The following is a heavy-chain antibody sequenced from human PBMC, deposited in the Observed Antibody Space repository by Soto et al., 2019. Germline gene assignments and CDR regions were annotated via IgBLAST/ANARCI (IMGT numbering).Heavy chain of an antibody. V-gene: IGHV3-23*01. D-gene: IGHD3-22*01. CDR1: VFTFISYA. CDR3: AKDLQVVVITSNWFDP. CDR2: ISGSGGST. Sequence: PGWSLRLSCASSVFTFISYAMSWVRQAPGKGLEWVSAISGSGGSTYYADSVKGRFTISRDNSKNTLYLQMNSLRAEDTAVYYCAKDLQVVVITSNWFDPWGQGTLVTVSS. J-gene: IGHJ5*02.